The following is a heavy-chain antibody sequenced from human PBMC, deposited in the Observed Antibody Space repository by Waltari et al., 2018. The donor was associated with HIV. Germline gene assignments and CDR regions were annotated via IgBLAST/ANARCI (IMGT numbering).Heavy chain of an antibody. CDR1: GFTFSSYW. CDR2: LKQGGSEK. V-gene: IGHV3-7*01. Sequence: EVQLVESGGGLVQPGGSLRLSCAASGFTFSSYWMSWVRQAPGKGMEWVANLKQGGSEKFYVDSVKGRFTIARDNAKNSLYLQMNSLRAEDTAVYYCARDLGPQLGMDVWGQGTTVTVSS. CDR3: ARDLGPQLGMDV. D-gene: IGHD2-2*01. J-gene: IGHJ6*02.